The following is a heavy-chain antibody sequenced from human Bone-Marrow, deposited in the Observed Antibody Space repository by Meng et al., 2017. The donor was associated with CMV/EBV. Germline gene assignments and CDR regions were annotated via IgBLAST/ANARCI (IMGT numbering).Heavy chain of an antibody. CDR2: INPNSGGT. V-gene: IGHV1-2*02. J-gene: IGHJ4*02. CDR1: GSTLTGYY. Sequence: SGSTLTGYYMHWVQRAPGQGLEWMGWINPNSGGTNYAQKFQGRVTMTRDTSISTAYMELSRLRSDDTAVYYCARVYYYDSSGYRIDYWGQGTLVTVSS. CDR3: ARVYYYDSSGYRIDY. D-gene: IGHD3-22*01.